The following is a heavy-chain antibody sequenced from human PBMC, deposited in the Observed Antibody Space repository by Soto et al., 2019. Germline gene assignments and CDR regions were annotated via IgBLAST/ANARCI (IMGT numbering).Heavy chain of an antibody. CDR1: GYTFTSYY. V-gene: IGHV1-46*01. J-gene: IGHJ4*02. CDR2: INPSGGST. CDR3: ARDRRRGYYDSSGYAIHY. D-gene: IGHD3-22*01. Sequence: QVQLVQSGAEVKKPGASVKVSCKASGYTFTSYYMHWVRQAPGQGLEWMGIINPSGGSTSDAQKFQGRVTMTRDTSTSTVYMELSSLRSEDTAVYYCARDRRRGYYDSSGYAIHYWGQGTLVTVSS.